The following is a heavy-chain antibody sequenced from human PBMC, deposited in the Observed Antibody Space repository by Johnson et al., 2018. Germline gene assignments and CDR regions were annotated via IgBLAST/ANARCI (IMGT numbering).Heavy chain of an antibody. CDR2: IYYSGST. CDR1: GGSISSYY. V-gene: IGHV4-59*01. J-gene: IGHJ3*02. CDR3: AREEGGDYDFWSGYAFDI. D-gene: IGHD3-3*01. Sequence: QVQLQESGPGLVKPSETLSLTCTVSGGSISSYYWSWIRQPPGKGLEWIGYIYYSGSTNYNPSLKSRVTISVDTSKNQFSLKLSSVTAADTAVYYCAREEGGDYDFWSGYAFDICGPGTMVTVSS.